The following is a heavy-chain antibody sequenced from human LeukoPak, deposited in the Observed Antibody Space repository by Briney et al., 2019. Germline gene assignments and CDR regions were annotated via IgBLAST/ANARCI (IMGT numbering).Heavy chain of an antibody. CDR1: GFTFSDYW. Sequence: GGSLRLSCAVSGFTFSDYWMNWARQAPGKGLEWVASIHLNGGEKSYVDSVKGRFTISRDTPKNSLYLQMSSLRAEDTGVYYCARDGAAAGLYFDLWGQGTLVTVSS. J-gene: IGHJ4*01. CDR3: ARDGAAAGLYFDL. D-gene: IGHD6-13*01. CDR2: IHLNGGEK. V-gene: IGHV3-7*01.